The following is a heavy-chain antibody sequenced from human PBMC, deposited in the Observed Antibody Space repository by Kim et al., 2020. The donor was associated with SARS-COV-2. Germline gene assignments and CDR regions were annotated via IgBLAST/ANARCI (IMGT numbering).Heavy chain of an antibody. CDR2: IYYSGST. CDR3: AREVDYYGSGSPLYYYGMDV. Sequence: SETLSLTCTVSGGSISSYYWSWIRQPPGKGLEWIGYIYYSGSTNYNPSLKSRVTISVDTSKNQFSLKLSSVTAADTAVYYCAREVDYYGSGSPLYYYGMDVWGQGTRVTVSS. V-gene: IGHV4-59*01. D-gene: IGHD3-10*01. CDR1: GGSISSYY. J-gene: IGHJ6*02.